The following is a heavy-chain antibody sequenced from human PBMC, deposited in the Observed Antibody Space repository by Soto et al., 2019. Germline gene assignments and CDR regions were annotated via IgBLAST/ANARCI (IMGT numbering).Heavy chain of an antibody. V-gene: IGHV5-51*01. D-gene: IGHD6-13*01. CDR1: GYNFTSYW. CDR3: ARSGAATRTGMDV. Sequence: GESLKISCKGSGYNFTSYWIGWVRQMPGKGLEWMGIIYPGDSDTRYSPSLQGQVTISADKSISTAYLQWSSLKASDTAMYYCARSGAATRTGMDVWGKGTRVTVPS. J-gene: IGHJ6*04. CDR2: IYPGDSDT.